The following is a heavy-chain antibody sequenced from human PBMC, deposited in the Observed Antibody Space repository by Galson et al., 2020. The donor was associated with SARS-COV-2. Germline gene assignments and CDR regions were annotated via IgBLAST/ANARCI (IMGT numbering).Heavy chain of an antibody. CDR3: ARGGWGSGRPYYYYDCMGV. CDR2: IIPIFGTA. CDR1: GGTFSSYA. Sequence: SVTVSCKASGGTFSSYAISWVRQAPGHGLEWMGGIIPIFGTANYAQKFPGRVTISADESTRTAYMGLSSLRSEDTAGDYCARGGWGSGRPYYYYDCMGVRGKGTTVTVSS. D-gene: IGHD3-10*01. J-gene: IGHJ6*03. V-gene: IGHV1-69*13.